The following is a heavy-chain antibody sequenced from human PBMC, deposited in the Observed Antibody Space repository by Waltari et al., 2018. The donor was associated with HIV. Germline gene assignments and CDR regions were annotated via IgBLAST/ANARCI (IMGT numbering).Heavy chain of an antibody. CDR1: GLTLSSYG. J-gene: IGHJ6*02. CDR3: AKDKDSTVTTIFYYYGMDV. Sequence: QVQLVESGGGVVQPGRSLRLSCAASGLTLSSYGMHWVRQAPGKGLEWVAVISYEGSNKDYADSVKGRFTISRDNSKNKLYLQMSSLRAEDTAVYYCAKDKDSTVTTIFYYYGMDVWGQGTTVTVSS. D-gene: IGHD4-17*01. V-gene: IGHV3-30*18. CDR2: ISYEGSNK.